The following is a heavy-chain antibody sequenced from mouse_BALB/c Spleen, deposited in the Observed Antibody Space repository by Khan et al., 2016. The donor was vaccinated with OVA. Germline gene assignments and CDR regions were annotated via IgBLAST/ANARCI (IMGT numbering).Heavy chain of an antibody. CDR1: GYTFTSYW. Sequence: QVRLQQSGAELAKPGASVKMSCKASGYTFTSYWMHWIKQRPGQGLEWIGYINPTYGYTDYNQKFKDKATLTADKSSSTAYMQLNSLTSDDSAVYYCARDIIDYWGQGTTLTVSS. CDR2: INPTYGYT. J-gene: IGHJ2*01. D-gene: IGHD1-3*01. CDR3: ARDIIDY. V-gene: IGHV1-7*01.